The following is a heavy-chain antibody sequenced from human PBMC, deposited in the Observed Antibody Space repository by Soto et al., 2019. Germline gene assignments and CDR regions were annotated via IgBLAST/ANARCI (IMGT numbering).Heavy chain of an antibody. V-gene: IGHV3-30-3*01. CDR3: ARELVGIAAAGTNYGMDV. J-gene: IGHJ6*02. Sequence: GGSLRLSCAASGFTFSSYAMHWVRQAPGKGLEWVAVISYDGSNKYYADSVKGRFTISRDNSKNTLYLQMNSLRAEDTAVYYCARELVGIAAAGTNYGMDVWAQGTTVTVSS. CDR1: GFTFSSYA. CDR2: ISYDGSNK. D-gene: IGHD6-13*01.